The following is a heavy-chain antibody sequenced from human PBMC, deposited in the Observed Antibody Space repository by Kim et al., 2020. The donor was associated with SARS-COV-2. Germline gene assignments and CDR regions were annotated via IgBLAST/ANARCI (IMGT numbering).Heavy chain of an antibody. Sequence: GGSLRLSCAASGFTFSTYAMSWVRQAPGKGLEWVSGIYSGGGTRDYADSVEGRFTICSDNTKNTVFLQMNILRVEAAAYYCGTASPYPDYGDYRSYFDY. D-gene: IGHD4-17*01. CDR2: IYSGGGTR. CDR3: GTASPYPDYGDYRSYFDY. CDR1: GFTFSTYA. J-gene: IGHJ4*03. V-gene: IGHV3-23*03.